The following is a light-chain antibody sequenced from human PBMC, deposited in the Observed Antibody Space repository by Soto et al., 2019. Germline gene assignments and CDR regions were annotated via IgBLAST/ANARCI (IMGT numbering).Light chain of an antibody. J-gene: IGKJ1*01. CDR1: QSVSIL. CDR2: GAS. V-gene: IGKV3-15*01. CDR3: QQYNNWPST. Sequence: EIVMTESPAILSVSPGERATLSCRASQSVSILLAWYQQKPGQAPRIFIYGASTRATGIPARFSGSGSGTEFTLTISSLQSEDFEVYYCQQYNNWPSTFGQGTKVDIK.